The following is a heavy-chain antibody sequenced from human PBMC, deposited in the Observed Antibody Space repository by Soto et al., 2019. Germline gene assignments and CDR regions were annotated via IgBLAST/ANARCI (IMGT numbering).Heavy chain of an antibody. D-gene: IGHD3-22*01. CDR2: INIYSGDA. CDR1: GYTFTSYG. V-gene: IGHV1-18*01. J-gene: IGHJ4*02. CDR3: ARALYYYDNSGLAY. Sequence: QVRLEQSGPEVKKTGASVKVSCKASGYTFTSYGISWVRQAPGQGLEWMGWINIYSGDANYAQSFQDRVTMTRDTSTNTGYMEIRTLRSDDTAVYYCARALYYYDNSGLAYWGQGTLVTVSS.